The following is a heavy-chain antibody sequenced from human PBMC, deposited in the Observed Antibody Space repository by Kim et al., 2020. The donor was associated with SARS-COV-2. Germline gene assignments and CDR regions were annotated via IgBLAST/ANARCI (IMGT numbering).Heavy chain of an antibody. Sequence: GESLKISCKGSGYSFTSYWISWVRQMPGKGLEWMGRIDPSDSYTNYSPSFQGHVTISADKSISTAYLQWSSLKASDTAMYYCATGSRLRIAVAGGGYWGQGTLVTVSS. D-gene: IGHD6-19*01. J-gene: IGHJ4*02. CDR3: ATGSRLRIAVAGGGY. V-gene: IGHV5-10-1*01. CDR1: GYSFTSYW. CDR2: IDPSDSYT.